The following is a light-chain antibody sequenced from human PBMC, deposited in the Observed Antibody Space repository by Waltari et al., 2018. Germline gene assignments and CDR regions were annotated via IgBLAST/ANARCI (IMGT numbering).Light chain of an antibody. CDR1: GFAKKY. V-gene: IGLV3-1*01. Sequence: SYDLTQSPSVSVSPGQTASITCSGDGFAKKYVRWYQQKPGQSPVLVIYQDVRRPSEIPERFSGSNSGNTATLTISGTQPMDEADYYCQAWDSGVAGVFGTGTRVTVL. J-gene: IGLJ1*01. CDR3: QAWDSGVAGV. CDR2: QDV.